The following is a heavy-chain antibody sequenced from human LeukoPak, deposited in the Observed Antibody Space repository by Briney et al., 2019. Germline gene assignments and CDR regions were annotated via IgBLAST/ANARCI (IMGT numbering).Heavy chain of an antibody. V-gene: IGHV1-8*01. D-gene: IGHD6-19*01. CDR2: MNPNSGNT. CDR3: ARGYSSLHWFDP. Sequence: GASVKVSCKASGYTFTSYDIDWVRQATGQGLEWMGWMNPNSGNTGYAQKFQGRVTMTRNTSISTAYMELSSLRSEDTAVYYCARGYSSLHWFDPWGQGTLVTVSS. CDR1: GYTFTSYD. J-gene: IGHJ5*02.